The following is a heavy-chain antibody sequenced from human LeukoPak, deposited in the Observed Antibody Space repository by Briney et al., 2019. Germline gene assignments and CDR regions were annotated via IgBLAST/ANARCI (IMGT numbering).Heavy chain of an antibody. D-gene: IGHD4/OR15-4a*01. CDR3: ATPGTSGYYGAIGY. CDR1: GYTFTTYD. V-gene: IGHV1-8*01. Sequence: ASVKVSCKASGYTFTTYDINWVRQAPGQGLEWMGWMNPNSGNTGYAEKFQGRVTITADTSRDIAYMELSRLRSEDTAFYYCATPGTSGYYGAIGYWGQGTLVTVSS. J-gene: IGHJ4*02. CDR2: MNPNSGNT.